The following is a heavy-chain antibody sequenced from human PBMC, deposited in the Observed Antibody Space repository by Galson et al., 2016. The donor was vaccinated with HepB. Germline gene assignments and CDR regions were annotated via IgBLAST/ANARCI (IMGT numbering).Heavy chain of an antibody. D-gene: IGHD2-15*01. CDR1: GYSFSSYG. J-gene: IGHJ6*04. CDR2: ISGHNGNT. V-gene: IGHV1-18*01. Sequence: SVKVSCKASGYSFSSYGVSWVRQAPGQGLEWMGWISGHNGNTRYAEKFLGRVTMTTDTPASTAYLELRSLRSDDTAVYYCAREDTIHDVDSPAYSALDLWGKGTTVTVSS. CDR3: AREDTIHDVDSPAYSALDL.